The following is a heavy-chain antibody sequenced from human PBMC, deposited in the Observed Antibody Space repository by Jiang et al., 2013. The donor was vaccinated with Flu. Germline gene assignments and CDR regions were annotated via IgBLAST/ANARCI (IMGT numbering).Heavy chain of an antibody. CDR2: IYPGDSDT. Sequence: GAEVKKPGESLKISCKGSGYSFTNYWIGWVRQMPGKGLEWMGIIYPGDSDTRYNPSFQGQVTISADKSIATAYLHWRSLQASDAAMYYCARRLEFGELFNYWGQGTLVTVSS. J-gene: IGHJ4*02. CDR3: ARRLEFGELFNY. D-gene: IGHD3-10*01. V-gene: IGHV5-51*01. CDR1: GYSFTNYW.